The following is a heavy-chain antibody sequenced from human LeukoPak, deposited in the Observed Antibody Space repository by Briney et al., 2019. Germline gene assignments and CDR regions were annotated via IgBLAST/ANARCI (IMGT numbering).Heavy chain of an antibody. D-gene: IGHD6-13*01. V-gene: IGHV1-18*01. J-gene: IGHJ5*02. Sequence: ASVKVSCKASGYTFTSYGFSWMRQAPGQGLEWMGRISAYNGNTVYAQKFQDRVTMTTDTSTSTAYMELRSLRSDDTAIYYCARDLAWGSSAAAALGFDWLDPWGQGTLVTVSS. CDR3: ARDLAWGSSAAAALGFDWLDP. CDR1: GYTFTSYG. CDR2: ISAYNGNT.